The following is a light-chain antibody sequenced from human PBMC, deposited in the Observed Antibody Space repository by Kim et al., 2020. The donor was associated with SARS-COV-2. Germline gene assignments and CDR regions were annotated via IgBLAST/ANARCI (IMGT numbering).Light chain of an antibody. CDR1: KLGDKY. CDR2: QDS. J-gene: IGLJ3*02. Sequence: QGQTASITCTGDKLGDKYACWYQQKPGQSPVLVIYQDSKRPSGIPERFSGSNSGNTATLTISGTQARDEADYYCQAWDSSTAWRVFGGGTQLTVL. V-gene: IGLV3-1*01. CDR3: QAWDSSTAWRV.